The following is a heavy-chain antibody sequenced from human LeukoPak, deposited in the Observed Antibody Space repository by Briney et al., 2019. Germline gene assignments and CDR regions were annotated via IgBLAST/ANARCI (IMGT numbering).Heavy chain of an antibody. V-gene: IGHV1-2*02. CDR1: GYTFTGYY. D-gene: IGHD6-13*01. J-gene: IGHJ4*02. CDR2: INPNSGGT. CDR3: ARDNRKLRYSSSWYDDY. Sequence: ASVKVSCKASGYTFTGYYMHWVRQAPGQGLEWLGWINPNSGGTYYAQKFQGRVTMTRDTSISTAYMELSRLRSDDTAVYYCARDNRKLRYSSSWYDDYWGQGTLVTVSS.